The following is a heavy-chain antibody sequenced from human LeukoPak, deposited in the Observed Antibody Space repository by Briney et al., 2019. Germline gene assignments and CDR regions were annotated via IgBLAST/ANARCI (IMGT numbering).Heavy chain of an antibody. Sequence: SETLSLTCTVSGGSISSSSYYWGWIRQPPGKGLEWIGSIYYSGSTYYNPSLKSRVTISVDTSKNQFSLKLSSVTAADTAVYYCAKDIVVVVAYAYFDYWGQGTLVTVSS. J-gene: IGHJ4*02. V-gene: IGHV4-39*07. D-gene: IGHD2-15*01. CDR3: AKDIVVVVAYAYFDY. CDR1: GGSISSSSYY. CDR2: IYYSGST.